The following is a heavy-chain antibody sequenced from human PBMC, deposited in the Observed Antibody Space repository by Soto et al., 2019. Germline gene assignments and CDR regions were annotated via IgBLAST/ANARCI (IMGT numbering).Heavy chain of an antibody. CDR3: ARAIFGVIVTGNYYYYGMDV. CDR2: IYYRGTT. CDR1: GGSISSYY. V-gene: IGHV4-59*01. Sequence: SETLSLTCTVSGGSISSYYWSWIRQPPGKGPEWIGYIYYRGTTNYNPSLKSRVAISVDTSKNQFSLKLSSVTAADTAVYYCARAIFGVIVTGNYYYYGMDVWGQGTTVTVSS. D-gene: IGHD3-3*01. J-gene: IGHJ6*02.